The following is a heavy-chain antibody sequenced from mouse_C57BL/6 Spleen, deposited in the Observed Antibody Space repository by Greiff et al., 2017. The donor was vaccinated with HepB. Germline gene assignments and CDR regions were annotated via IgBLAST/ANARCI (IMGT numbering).Heavy chain of an antibody. CDR3: ASGGGYYGSSYPCY. CDR1: GYTFTDYY. V-gene: IGHV1-26*01. D-gene: IGHD1-1*01. CDR2: INPNNGGT. J-gene: IGHJ2*01. Sequence: EVQLQQSGPELVKPGASVKISCKASGYTFTDYYMNWVKQSHGKSLEWIGDINPNNGGTSYNQKFKGKATLTVDKSSSTAYMELRSLTSEDSAVYYCASGGGYYGSSYPCYWGQGTTLTVSS.